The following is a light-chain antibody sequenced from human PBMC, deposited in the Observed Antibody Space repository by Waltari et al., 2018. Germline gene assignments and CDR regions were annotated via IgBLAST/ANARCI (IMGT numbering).Light chain of an antibody. J-gene: IGLJ2*01. CDR2: DVS. CDR3: SSYTSSTLVV. Sequence: QSALTQPASVSGSPGQSITISCTGTSNDVGGYNYVSWYQQHPGKAPNLMIYDVSNPPEEFSNRFSGSKSGNTASLTISGLQAEDECNYDCSSYTSSTLVVFGGGTNLTVL. CDR1: SNDVGGYNY. V-gene: IGLV2-14*03.